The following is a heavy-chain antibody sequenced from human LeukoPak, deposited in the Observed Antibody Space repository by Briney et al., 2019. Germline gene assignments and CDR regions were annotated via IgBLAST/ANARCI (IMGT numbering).Heavy chain of an antibody. CDR2: INHRGST. J-gene: IGHJ4*02. D-gene: IGHD5-18*01. Sequence: SETLSLTCAVCGGSFSGYHWSWIRQPPGKGLEWIGEINHRGSTNYNPSLKSRVTISVDTSKNQFSLKLSSVTAADTAAYYCASTSAMVYFDYWGQGTLVTVSS. CDR1: GGSFSGYH. CDR3: ASTSAMVYFDY. V-gene: IGHV4-34*01.